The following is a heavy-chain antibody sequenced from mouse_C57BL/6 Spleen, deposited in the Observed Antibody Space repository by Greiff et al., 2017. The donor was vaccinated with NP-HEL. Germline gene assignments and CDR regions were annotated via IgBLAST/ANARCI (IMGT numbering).Heavy chain of an antibody. V-gene: IGHV5-17*01. D-gene: IGHD1-1*01. Sequence: EVMLVESGGGLVKPGGSLKLSCAASGFTFSDYGMHWVRQAPEKGLEWVAYISSGSSTSYYADTVKGRFTISRDNAKNTLFLQMTSLRSEDTAMYYCARDGSFAMDYWGQGTSVTVSS. CDR3: ARDGSFAMDY. CDR1: GFTFSDYG. CDR2: ISSGSSTS. J-gene: IGHJ4*01.